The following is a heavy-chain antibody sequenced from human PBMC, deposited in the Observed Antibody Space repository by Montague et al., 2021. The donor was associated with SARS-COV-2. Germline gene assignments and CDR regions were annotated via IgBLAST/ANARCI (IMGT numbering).Heavy chain of an antibody. D-gene: IGHD4-11*01. CDR1: GGSIRSHY. J-gene: IGHJ4*02. CDR3: ARTRLDYNDYVFDY. V-gene: IGHV4-59*11. Sequence: SQTLSLTCSVSGGSIRSHYWSWIRQPPGKGLEWIGYIYYSGATNYNPSLKSRVTISVDTSKNQFSLKLNSVTAADTAVFYCARTRLDYNDYVFDYWGQGILVTVSS. CDR2: IYYSGAT.